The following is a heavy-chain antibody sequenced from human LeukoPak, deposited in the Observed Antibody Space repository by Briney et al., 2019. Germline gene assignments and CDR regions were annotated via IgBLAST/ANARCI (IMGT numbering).Heavy chain of an antibody. J-gene: IGHJ3*02. D-gene: IGHD3-10*01. CDR2: IYYSGST. CDR1: GGSISSYY. V-gene: IGHV4-59*01. CDR3: ARSDYSGSGTYTEFDAFDI. Sequence: SSETLSLACTVSGGSISSYYWSWIRQPPGKGLEWIGYIYYSGSTNYNPSLKSRVTISVDTSKNQFSLKLSSVTAADSAVYYCARSDYSGSGTYTEFDAFDIWGQGPMVTVSS.